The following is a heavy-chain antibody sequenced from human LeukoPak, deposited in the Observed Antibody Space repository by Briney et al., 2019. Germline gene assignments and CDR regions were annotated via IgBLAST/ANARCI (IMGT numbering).Heavy chain of an antibody. CDR2: IYYSGST. CDR1: GGSFSGYY. D-gene: IGHD5-18*01. V-gene: IGHV4-34*01. J-gene: IGHJ6*03. CDR3: ARELSGYSYGSGYYYYYMDV. Sequence: SETLSLTCAVYGGSFSGYYWSWIRQPPGKGLEWIGSIYYSGSTYYNPSLKSRVTVSVDTSKNQFSLKLSSVTAADTAVYYCARELSGYSYGSGYYYYYMDVWGKGTTVTVSS.